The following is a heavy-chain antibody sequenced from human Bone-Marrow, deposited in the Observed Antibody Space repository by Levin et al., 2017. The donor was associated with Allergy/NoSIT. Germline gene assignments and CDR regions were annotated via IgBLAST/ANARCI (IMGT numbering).Heavy chain of an antibody. V-gene: IGHV3-23*01. Sequence: LTGGSLRLSCAYSGFTFSSYAMTWVRQAPGKGLEWVSGMSGSDDSTYYADSVQGRFAISRDISNNTLYLQMNSLRAEDTAIYFCARVYGYYYYYMDVWGRGTTVTVSS. CDR3: ARVYGYYYYYMDV. CDR1: GFTFSSYA. D-gene: IGHD2/OR15-2a*01. J-gene: IGHJ6*03. CDR2: MSGSDDST.